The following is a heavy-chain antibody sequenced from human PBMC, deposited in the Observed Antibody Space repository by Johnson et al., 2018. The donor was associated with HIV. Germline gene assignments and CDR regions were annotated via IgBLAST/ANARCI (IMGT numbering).Heavy chain of an antibody. V-gene: IGHV3-9*01. D-gene: IGHD6-13*01. CDR2: ISCNSGSI. J-gene: IGHJ3*02. CDR3: AEYRSSWYDAFDI. CDR1: GFTFSSYA. Sequence: VQLVESGGGLVQPGGSLRLSCAASGFTFSSYAMHWVRQAPGKGLEWVSCISCNSGSIGYADYVKGRFTISRDNAQTSMYLQMNSLRAEDTALYYCAEYRSSWYDAFDIWGKGTMVTVS.